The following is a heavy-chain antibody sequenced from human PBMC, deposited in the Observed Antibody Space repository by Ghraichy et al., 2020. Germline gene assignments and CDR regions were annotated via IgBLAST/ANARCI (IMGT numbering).Heavy chain of an antibody. Sequence: ASVKVSCKASGYTFTSYDVNWVRQATGQGLEWMGWMNPNSGNTGYAQKFQGRVTMTRNTSIRTAYMELSSLRSEDTAVYYCARGRRDCSGGSCYYYFDYWGQGTLVTVSS. CDR2: MNPNSGNT. D-gene: IGHD2-15*01. V-gene: IGHV1-8*01. J-gene: IGHJ4*02. CDR1: GYTFTSYD. CDR3: ARGRRDCSGGSCYYYFDY.